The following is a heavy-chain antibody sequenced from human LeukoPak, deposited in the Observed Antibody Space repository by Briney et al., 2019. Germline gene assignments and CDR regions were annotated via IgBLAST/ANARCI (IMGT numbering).Heavy chain of an antibody. D-gene: IGHD3-10*01. Sequence: SGTLSLTCTVSGGSISSYYWSWIRQPPGKGLEWIGYIYYSGSTNYDPSLKSRVTISVDTSKNQFSLKLSSVTAADTAVYYCARADTHYYGSGSELDYWGQGTLVTVSS. CDR1: GGSISSYY. CDR2: IYYSGST. CDR3: ARADTHYYGSGSELDY. J-gene: IGHJ4*02. V-gene: IGHV4-59*01.